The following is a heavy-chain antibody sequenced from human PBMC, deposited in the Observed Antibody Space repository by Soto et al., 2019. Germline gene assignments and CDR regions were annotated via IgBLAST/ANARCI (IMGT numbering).Heavy chain of an antibody. CDR2: IFYSGST. Sequence: QVQLQESGPGLVKPSETLSLTCTVSGGSISSYYWSWIRQPPGKGLEWIGYIFYSGSTNYNPSLKSRVTISVDTSKNQISLKLSSVTAADTAVYYCARYIDYDSSGYPTELDYWGQRTLVTVSS. CDR3: ARYIDYDSSGYPTELDY. J-gene: IGHJ4*02. D-gene: IGHD3-22*01. V-gene: IGHV4-59*01. CDR1: GGSISSYY.